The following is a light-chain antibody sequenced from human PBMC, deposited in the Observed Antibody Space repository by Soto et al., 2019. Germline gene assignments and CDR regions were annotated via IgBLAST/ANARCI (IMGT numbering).Light chain of an antibody. CDR3: QSYDSSLSAYG. V-gene: IGLV1-40*01. J-gene: IGLJ1*01. Sequence: QSALAQPPSASGAPGQRITISCTGGSSNVGAGYDVHWYQPLPGTAPKLLISGNNNRPSGVPDRFSGSKSGTSASLAITGLQAEDEADYYCQSYDSSLSAYGFGTGTKSPS. CDR1: SSNVGAGYD. CDR2: GNN.